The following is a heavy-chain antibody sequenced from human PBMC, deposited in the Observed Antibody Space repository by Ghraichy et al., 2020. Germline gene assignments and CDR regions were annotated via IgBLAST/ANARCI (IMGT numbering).Heavy chain of an antibody. CDR1: GFTFSSYS. CDR2: ISSSSSTI. CDR3: AREAWDTMIVVGEDPAVSYFDY. D-gene: IGHD3-22*01. V-gene: IGHV3-48*02. Sequence: GGSLRLSCAASGFTFSSYSMNWVRQAPGKGLEWVSYISSSSSTIYYADSVKGRFTISRDNAKNSLYLQMNSLRDEDTAVYYCAREAWDTMIVVGEDPAVSYFDYWGQGTLVTVSS. J-gene: IGHJ4*02.